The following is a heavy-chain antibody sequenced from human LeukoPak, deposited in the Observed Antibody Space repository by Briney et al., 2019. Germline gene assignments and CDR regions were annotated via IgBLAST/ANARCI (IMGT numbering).Heavy chain of an antibody. CDR3: ARGLDILSWLDAFDI. V-gene: IGHV1-46*01. Sequence: ASVKVSCKAFGYTFTGYWMHWVRQAPGQGPEWMGVISPSGGSTSYAQKFQGRVTMTRDTSTSTVYMELSSLRSEDTAVYYCARGLDILSWLDAFDIWGQGTMVTVSS. D-gene: IGHD3-9*01. J-gene: IGHJ3*02. CDR2: ISPSGGST. CDR1: GYTFTGYW.